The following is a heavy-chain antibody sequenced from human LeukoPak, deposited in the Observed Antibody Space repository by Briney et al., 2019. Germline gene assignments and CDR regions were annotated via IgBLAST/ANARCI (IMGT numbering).Heavy chain of an antibody. CDR3: ARDLGYSSSSYGGTLWGGLYYFDY. D-gene: IGHD6-6*01. J-gene: IGHJ4*02. CDR1: GYTFTSYA. V-gene: IGHV7-4-1*02. CDR2: INTNTGNP. Sequence: GASVKVSCKASGYTFTSYAMNWVRQAPGQGLEWMGWINTNTGNPTYAQGFTGRFVFSLDTSVSTAYLQISSLKAEDTAVYYCARDLGYSSSSYGGTLWGGLYYFDYWGQGTLVTVSS.